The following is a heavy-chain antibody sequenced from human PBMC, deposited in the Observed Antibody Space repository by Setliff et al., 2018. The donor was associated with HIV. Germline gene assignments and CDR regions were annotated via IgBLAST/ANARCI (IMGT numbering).Heavy chain of an antibody. CDR3: ARGYYNFWSGYYDSRFPNPIDAFDI. D-gene: IGHD3-3*01. Sequence: DPVKVSCKASGYTFSSYGIRWVRQAPGQGVEWMGWISAYNGNTNYAHKLQVRVTMTTDTSTSTAYMELRSLRSDNTAVYYCARGYYNFWSGYYDSRFPNPIDAFDIWGQGTMVTVSS. V-gene: IGHV1-18*01. CDR1: GYTFSSYG. CDR2: ISAYNGNT. J-gene: IGHJ3*02.